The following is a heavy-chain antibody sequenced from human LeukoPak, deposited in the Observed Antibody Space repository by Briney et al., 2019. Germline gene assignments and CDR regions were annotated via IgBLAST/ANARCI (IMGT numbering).Heavy chain of an antibody. CDR2: IRFDGTNK. V-gene: IGHV3-30*02. Sequence: GGSLRLSCAASGFTFSSYGMHWVRQAPGKGLEWVAFIRFDGTNKYSADSVKGRFTISRDNSKDTLYLQMDSLRAEDTAVYYCAKGTTRAGRWIEDFDYWGQGTLVTVSS. D-gene: IGHD6-13*01. CDR3: AKGTTRAGRWIEDFDY. CDR1: GFTFSSYG. J-gene: IGHJ4*02.